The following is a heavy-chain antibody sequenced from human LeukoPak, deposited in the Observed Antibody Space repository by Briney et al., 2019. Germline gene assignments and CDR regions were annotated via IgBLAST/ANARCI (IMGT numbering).Heavy chain of an antibody. CDR2: INHSGST. V-gene: IGHV4-34*01. CDR1: GGSFSGYY. J-gene: IGHJ4*02. CDR3: ARDGYSGSDAL. Sequence: SESLSLTCAVYGGSFSGYYWSWIRQPPGKGLEWIGEINHSGSTNNNPSLKSRVTISVDTSKKQFSLKLSSVTAADTAIYYCARDGYSGSDALWGQGTLVTVSS. D-gene: IGHD5-12*01.